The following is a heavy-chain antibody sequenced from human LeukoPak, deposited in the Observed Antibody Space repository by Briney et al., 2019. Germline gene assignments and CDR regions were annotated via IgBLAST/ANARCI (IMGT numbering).Heavy chain of an antibody. CDR2: VSENGDGT. V-gene: IGHV3-23*01. Sequence: GGSLRLSCVASGFTFNHYAMSWVRQAPGKGLEWVASVSENGDGTMYPDSVKGRFTISRDNSRKTVLLQVNSLRVEDAATYYCARGWTTSHHWGQGALVTVSS. D-gene: IGHD1-1*01. CDR1: GFTFNHYA. J-gene: IGHJ5*02. CDR3: ARGWTTSHH.